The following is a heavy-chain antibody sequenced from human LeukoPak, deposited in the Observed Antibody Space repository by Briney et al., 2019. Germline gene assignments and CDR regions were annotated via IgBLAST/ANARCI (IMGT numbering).Heavy chain of an antibody. Sequence: GGPLILSCAAPGSTVISNYMGGSGQPQGKGLPWVSVIYTDGSTYYADSVKGRFTISRDNSKNTLYLQMNSLRAEDTAVYYCATSGYYYRGAFDYWGQGTLVTVSS. CDR3: ATSGYYYRGAFDY. J-gene: IGHJ4*02. CDR1: GSTVISNY. CDR2: IYTDGST. V-gene: IGHV3-53*01. D-gene: IGHD3-22*01.